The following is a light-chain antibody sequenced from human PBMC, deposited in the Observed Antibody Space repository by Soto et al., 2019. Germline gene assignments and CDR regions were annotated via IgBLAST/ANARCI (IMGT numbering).Light chain of an antibody. J-gene: IGKJ1*01. V-gene: IGKV1-5*03. CDR2: RAS. CDR1: HSISSW. Sequence: DIQMTQSPSTLSASVGDRVTITCRASHSISSWLAWYQQKPEKAPKVLIYRASHLESGVPSRFSASGSGTEFSLTINSLQADDFATYYCQQCHIYSWTFGQGTKVDIK. CDR3: QQCHIYSWT.